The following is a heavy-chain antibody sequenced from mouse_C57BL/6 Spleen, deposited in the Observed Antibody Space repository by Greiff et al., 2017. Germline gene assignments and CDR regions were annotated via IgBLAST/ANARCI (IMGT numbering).Heavy chain of an antibody. CDR1: GYTFTEYT. CDR3: ARHERGSSFMSTTGAMDY. J-gene: IGHJ4*01. V-gene: IGHV1-62-2*01. CDR2: FYPGSGSI. D-gene: IGHD2-4*01. Sequence: VQLQQSGAELVKPGASVKLSCKASGYTFTEYTIHWVKQRSGQGLEWIGWFYPGSGSIKYNEKFKDKATLTADKSSSTVYMELSRLTSEDSAVYFCARHERGSSFMSTTGAMDYWGQGTSGTVSS.